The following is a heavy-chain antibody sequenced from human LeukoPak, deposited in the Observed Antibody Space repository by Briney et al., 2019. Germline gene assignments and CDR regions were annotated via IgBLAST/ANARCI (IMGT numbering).Heavy chain of an antibody. CDR1: GNSISSSSYY. Sequence: PSETLSLTCTVSGNSISSSSYYWVWIRQPPGKGLEWIGSINYYGKTYYNPSVKSRVTISVDTSKNQFSLKLSSVTAADTAVYYCARVVSQSSSSEILLPYGYYYYYMDVWGKGTTVTVSS. CDR2: INYYGKT. D-gene: IGHD6-6*01. CDR3: ARVVSQSSSSEILLPYGYYYYYMDV. V-gene: IGHV4-39*07. J-gene: IGHJ6*03.